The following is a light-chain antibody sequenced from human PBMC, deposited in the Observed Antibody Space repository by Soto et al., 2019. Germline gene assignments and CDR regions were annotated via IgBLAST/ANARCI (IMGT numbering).Light chain of an antibody. Sequence: EIVLTQSPGTLSLSPGERATLSCRASQSVTHNYLAWYQQKPGQAPRLLIYNTSSSTTGIPDRFSGGGSGADFTLTISRLEPEEFAVYYCQQYVGPPWTFGQGTKVEVK. J-gene: IGKJ1*01. CDR3: QQYVGPPWT. CDR1: QSVTHNY. V-gene: IGKV3-20*01. CDR2: NTS.